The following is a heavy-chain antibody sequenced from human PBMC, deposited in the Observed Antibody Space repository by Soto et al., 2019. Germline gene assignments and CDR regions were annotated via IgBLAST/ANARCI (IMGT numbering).Heavy chain of an antibody. Sequence: SETLSLTCAVHGGTFSGFYWSWIRQSPGKGLEWIGEINHSGSTNYNPSLKSRVTISVDTSRDQFSLNLSSVTAADTAMYYCASALGGHWGQGILVTV. CDR1: GGTFSGFY. D-gene: IGHD3-16*01. CDR2: INHSGST. V-gene: IGHV4-34*08. J-gene: IGHJ4*02. CDR3: ASALGGH.